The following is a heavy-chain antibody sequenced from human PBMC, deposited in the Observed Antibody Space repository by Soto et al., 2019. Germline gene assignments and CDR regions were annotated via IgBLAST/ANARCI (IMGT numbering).Heavy chain of an antibody. J-gene: IGHJ3*01. CDR1: GFTFSYYW. Sequence: DVQLVESGGGSVQPGGSLSLSFAATGFTFSYYWMHWVRQAPGKGLVWVSRIHSDGRSTTDADSVKGRFTISRDNAKNTLYVQMNSLRAEDTAVYYCARGQWGAFDLWGQGTIVTVAS. D-gene: IGHD1-26*01. V-gene: IGHV3-74*01. CDR3: ARGQWGAFDL. CDR2: IHSDGRST.